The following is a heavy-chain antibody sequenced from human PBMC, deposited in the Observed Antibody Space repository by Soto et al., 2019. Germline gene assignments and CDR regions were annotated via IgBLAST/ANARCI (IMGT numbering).Heavy chain of an antibody. V-gene: IGHV1-69*06. CDR2: IIPIFGTA. D-gene: IGHD3-22*01. CDR3: AASITMIVVVIRDYYYGMDV. Sequence: QVQLVQSGAEVKKPGSSVKVSCKASGGTFSSYAISWVRQAPGQGLEWMGGIIPIFGTANYAQKFQGRVTITADKSTSTDYMELSSLRSEDTAVYYCAASITMIVVVIRDYYYGMDVWGQGTTVTVSS. J-gene: IGHJ6*02. CDR1: GGTFSSYA.